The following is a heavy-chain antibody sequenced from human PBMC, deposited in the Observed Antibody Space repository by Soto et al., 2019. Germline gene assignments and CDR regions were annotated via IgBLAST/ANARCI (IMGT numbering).Heavy chain of an antibody. CDR3: AREYGSGSYTTRDNYYMDV. CDR2: IWYDGSNK. CDR1: GFTFSSYG. J-gene: IGHJ6*03. Sequence: GGSLRLSCAASGFTFSSYGMHWVRQAPGKGLEWVAVIWYDGSNKYYADSVKGRFTISRDNSKNTLYLQMNSLRAEDTAVYYCAREYGSGSYTTRDNYYMDVWGKGTTVTVSS. V-gene: IGHV3-33*01. D-gene: IGHD3-10*01.